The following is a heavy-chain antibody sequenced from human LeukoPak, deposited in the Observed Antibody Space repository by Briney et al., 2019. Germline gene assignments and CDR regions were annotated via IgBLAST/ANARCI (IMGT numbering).Heavy chain of an antibody. Sequence: PSETLSLPCTVSGGSISSYYWSWIRQPPGKGLEWLGSIYYSGSTYYNPSLKSRVTISVDTSKNQFSLKLSSVTAADTAVYYCARPGGIMEDYWGQGNLVTVSS. CDR1: GGSISSYY. D-gene: IGHD1-26*01. CDR2: IYYSGST. J-gene: IGHJ4*02. V-gene: IGHV4-39*01. CDR3: ARPGGIMEDY.